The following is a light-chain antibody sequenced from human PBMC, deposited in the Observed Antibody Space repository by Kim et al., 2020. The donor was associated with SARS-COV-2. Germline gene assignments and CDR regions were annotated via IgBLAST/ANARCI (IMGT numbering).Light chain of an antibody. CDR1: QSVSSN. V-gene: IGKV3-15*01. CDR2: GAS. J-gene: IGKJ2*01. CDR3: QQYNNWLYT. Sequence: SVSPGERATLACRASQSVSSNLAWYQQKPGQAPRLLIYGASTRATGIPARFSGSGYGTEFTLTISSLQSEDFAVYYCQQYNNWLYTFGQGTKLEI.